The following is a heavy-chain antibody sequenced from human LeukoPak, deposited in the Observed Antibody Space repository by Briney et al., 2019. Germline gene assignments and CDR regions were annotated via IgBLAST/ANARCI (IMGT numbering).Heavy chain of an antibody. CDR1: GGSISSSSYY. Sequence: SETLSLTCTVSGGSISSSSYYWGWIRQPPGKGLEWIGYIYYSGSTYYNPSLKSRVTISIDTSKNQFSLKLSSVTAADTAVYYCARDVGGYGVVDYWGQGTLVTVSS. CDR3: ARDVGGYGVVDY. CDR2: IYYSGST. J-gene: IGHJ4*02. D-gene: IGHD3-16*01. V-gene: IGHV4-30-4*08.